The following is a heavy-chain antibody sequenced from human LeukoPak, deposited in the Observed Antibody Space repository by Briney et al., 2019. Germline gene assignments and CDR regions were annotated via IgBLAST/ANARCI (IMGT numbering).Heavy chain of an antibody. V-gene: IGHV4-4*07. CDR3: ARGHKVGYYYYFYMDV. CDR2: IYPSGSTT. J-gene: IGHJ6*03. Sequence: SETLSLTCSVSGGSISSYYWNWFRQPAGKGLEWIGRIYPSGSTTNYNPSLESRVTISVDKSESQFSLKVTSVTAADTAVYFCARGHKVGYYYYFYMDVWGRGTTVTVSS. CDR1: GGSISSYY.